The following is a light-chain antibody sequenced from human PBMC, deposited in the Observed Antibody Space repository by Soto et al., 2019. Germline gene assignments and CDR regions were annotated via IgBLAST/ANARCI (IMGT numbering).Light chain of an antibody. CDR1: SSDVGGYDY. CDR3: SSFTSSITVL. V-gene: IGLV2-14*01. CDR2: EVS. Sequence: QSALTQPASVSGSPGQSITISCSGTSSDVGGYDYVSWYQQHLGKAPNLIIYEVSNRPSGISNRFSGSKSGNTASLTISGLQAEDEADYYCSSFTSSITVLFGGGTQLTVL. J-gene: IGLJ2*01.